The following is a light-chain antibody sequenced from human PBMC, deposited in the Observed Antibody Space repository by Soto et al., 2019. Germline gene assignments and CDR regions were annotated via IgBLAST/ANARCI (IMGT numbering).Light chain of an antibody. CDR3: QQYNTWLLT. V-gene: IGKV3-15*01. J-gene: IGKJ1*01. CDR1: QSVSSN. CDR2: RAS. Sequence: EVVVTQSPATLSVSPGERATLSCRASQSVSSNLAWYQQKPGQAPRLLIYRASNRATGIPHRFRCRGSGTDFTLTISSFHSEDFAVYYCQQYNTWLLTFGQGPKVNIK.